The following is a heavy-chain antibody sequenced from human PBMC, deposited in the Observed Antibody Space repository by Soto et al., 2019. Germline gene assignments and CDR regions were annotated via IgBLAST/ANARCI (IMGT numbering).Heavy chain of an antibody. CDR3: AHRPYYGDHGGTFDY. Sequence: QITLKESGPALVKPTQTLTLTCTFSGFSLSTSGVGLGWIRQPPGKALEWLAVIFWDDDKRYSPSLKSRLTITKDTSRNQVVLTMTNMDPVDTATYYCAHRPYYGDHGGTFDYWGQGTLVTVSS. CDR2: IFWDDDK. V-gene: IGHV2-5*02. D-gene: IGHD4-17*01. CDR1: GFSLSTSGVG. J-gene: IGHJ4*02.